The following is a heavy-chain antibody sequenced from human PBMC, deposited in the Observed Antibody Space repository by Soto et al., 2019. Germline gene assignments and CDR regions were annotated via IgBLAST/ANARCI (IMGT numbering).Heavy chain of an antibody. CDR1: GDSISSRSYY. CDR3: ARQRTSVVTQAYFDV. CDR2: IYYSGST. D-gene: IGHD2-21*02. Sequence: SETLSVTCTVTGDSISSRSYYWGWIRQPPGKGLEWIGSIYYSGSTYNNPSLRSRVSMSIDTSKDQFSLKLKSVTAADTALYFCARQRTSVVTQAYFDVWGQVAPVPVSP. V-gene: IGHV4-39*01. J-gene: IGHJ4*02.